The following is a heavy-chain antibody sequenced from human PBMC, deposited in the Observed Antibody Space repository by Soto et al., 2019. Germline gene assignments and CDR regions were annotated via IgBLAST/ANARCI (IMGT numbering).Heavy chain of an antibody. V-gene: IGHV3-33*01. CDR3: ARGGRAVAGNGEVYGMDV. CDR1: GFTFSSYG. D-gene: IGHD6-19*01. J-gene: IGHJ6*02. CDR2: IWYDGSNK. Sequence: QVQLVESGGGVVQPGRSLRLSCAASGFTFSSYGMHWVRQAPGKGLEWVAVIWYDGSNKYYADSVKGRFTISRDNSKNTXSLQMNSLRAEDTAVYYCARGGRAVAGNGEVYGMDVWGQGTTVTVSS.